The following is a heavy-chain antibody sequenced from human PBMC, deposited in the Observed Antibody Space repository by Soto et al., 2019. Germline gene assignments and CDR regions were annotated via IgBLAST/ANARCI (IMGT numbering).Heavy chain of an antibody. J-gene: IGHJ4*02. D-gene: IGHD4-17*01. V-gene: IGHV3-9*02. CDR3: AKDMKWGGMTTIRYFDS. CDR2: VSSNSDTI. CDR1: GFTADDYA. Sequence: GGSLRLSCVASGFTADDYALHWVRQAPGKGLEWVSGVSSNSDTIHYADSVKGRFTISRDNAKNSLFLQMNSLRPEDTAVYYCAKDMKWGGMTTIRYFDSWGQGNLVTVSS.